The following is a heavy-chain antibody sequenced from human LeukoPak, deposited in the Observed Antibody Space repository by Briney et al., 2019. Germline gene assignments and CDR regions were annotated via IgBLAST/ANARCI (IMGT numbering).Heavy chain of an antibody. CDR2: ISYDGSNK. V-gene: IGHV3-30*04. CDR3: ETKGAVVTDGAFDI. J-gene: IGHJ3*02. Sequence: GGSLRLSCAASGFTFSSYAMHWVRQAPGKGLEWVAVISYDGSNKYYADSVKGRFTISRDNSKNTLYLQMNSLRAEDTAVYYCETKGAVVTDGAFDIWGQGTMATVSS. D-gene: IGHD4-23*01. CDR1: GFTFSSYA.